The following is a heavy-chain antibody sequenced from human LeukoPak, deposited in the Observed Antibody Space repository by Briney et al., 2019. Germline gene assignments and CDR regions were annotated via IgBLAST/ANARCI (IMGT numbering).Heavy chain of an antibody. Sequence: PSEALSLTCTVSGASISSYYWNWIRQSPGKGLEWIGCIYYSGSTNYNPSLKSRVTISLDTSKNQFSLKLSSVTAADTAVYYCARGPSGYYDSSSSNYFDYWGQGTLVTVSS. CDR2: IYYSGST. J-gene: IGHJ4*02. V-gene: IGHV4-59*12. CDR1: GASISSYY. D-gene: IGHD3-22*01. CDR3: ARGPSGYYDSSSSNYFDY.